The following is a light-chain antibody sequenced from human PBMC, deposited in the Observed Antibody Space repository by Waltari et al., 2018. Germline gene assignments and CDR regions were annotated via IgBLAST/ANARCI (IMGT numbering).Light chain of an antibody. CDR2: SNN. Sequence: QSVLTQPPSASGTPGQRVTISCSGSSSNIGSNTVNWYQQLPGTAPKLLIYSNNQRPSGGPVRFSGSKSGPSASLAISGLQSEDEADYYCAAWDDSLNGPYVFGTWTKVTVL. CDR3: AAWDDSLNGPYV. CDR1: SSNIGSNT. V-gene: IGLV1-44*01. J-gene: IGLJ1*01.